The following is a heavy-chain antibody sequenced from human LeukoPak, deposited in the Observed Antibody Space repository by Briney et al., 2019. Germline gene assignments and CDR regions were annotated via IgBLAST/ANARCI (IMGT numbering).Heavy chain of an antibody. J-gene: IGHJ3*02. Sequence: GGSLRLSCAASGFTFTIFGLNWVRQAPGKVPEWVSYIDARSGITYYADSVQGRFTISRDNAQESVFLQMNSLRADDTVVYYCARTYDFGRGPPGDAFDNWGPGTLVTVSS. CDR3: ARTYDFGRGPPGDAFDN. CDR1: GFTFTIFG. CDR2: IDARSGIT. D-gene: IGHD3-3*01. V-gene: IGHV3-48*01.